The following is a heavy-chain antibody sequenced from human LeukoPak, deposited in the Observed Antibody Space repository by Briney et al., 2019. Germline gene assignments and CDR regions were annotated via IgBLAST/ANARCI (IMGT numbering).Heavy chain of an antibody. Sequence: GGSLRLSCAASGFTFTAAWMSWVRQAPGKGLEWVGRIESKSDGGTTYYAAPVKGKFTISRDDLKNTLYLQMNSLKTEDTAVYFCTLDDVGLAPDYWGQGTLVTVSS. V-gene: IGHV3-15*04. CDR2: IESKSDGGTT. CDR1: GFTFTAAW. D-gene: IGHD3-16*01. J-gene: IGHJ4*02. CDR3: TLDDVGLAPDY.